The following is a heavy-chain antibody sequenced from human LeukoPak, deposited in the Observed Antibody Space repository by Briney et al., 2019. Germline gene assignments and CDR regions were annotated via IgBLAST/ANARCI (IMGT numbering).Heavy chain of an antibody. J-gene: IGHJ5*02. V-gene: IGHV3-21*01. D-gene: IGHD1-26*01. CDR2: ISSSSSYI. CDR3: ARGSFGGSYPNWFDP. Sequence: PGGSLRLSCAASGFTFSSYSMNWVRQAPGKGLEWVSSISSSSSYIYYADSVKGRFTISRDNAKNSLYLQMNSLRAEDTAVYYCARGSFGGSYPNWFDPWGQGTLVTVSS. CDR1: GFTFSSYS.